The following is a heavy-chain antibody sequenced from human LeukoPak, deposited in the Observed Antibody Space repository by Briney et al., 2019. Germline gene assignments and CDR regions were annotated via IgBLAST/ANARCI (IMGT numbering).Heavy chain of an antibody. CDR2: ISWNSGSI. V-gene: IGHV3-9*03. J-gene: IGHJ3*02. CDR1: GFTFDDYA. D-gene: IGHD1-1*01. CDR3: AKVPDNLDAFDI. Sequence: PRRSLRLSCAASGFTFDDYAMHWGRPAPGKGLGWVSGISWNSGSIGYADSVKGRFTISRDNDKNSLYLKMNRLRAEDMALYYCAKVPDNLDAFDIWGQGTMVTVSS.